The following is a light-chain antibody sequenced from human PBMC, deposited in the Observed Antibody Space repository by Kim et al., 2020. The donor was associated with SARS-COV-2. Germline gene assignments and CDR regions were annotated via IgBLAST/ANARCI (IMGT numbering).Light chain of an antibody. V-gene: IGKV1-5*03. Sequence: VGGRVTITCRASQSISSWLAWYQQKPGKAPKLLIYKASSLESGVPSRFSGSGSGTEFTLTIGSLQPDDFATYYCQQYNSYSPTWTFGQGTKVDIK. CDR2: KAS. CDR1: QSISSW. J-gene: IGKJ1*01. CDR3: QQYNSYSPTWT.